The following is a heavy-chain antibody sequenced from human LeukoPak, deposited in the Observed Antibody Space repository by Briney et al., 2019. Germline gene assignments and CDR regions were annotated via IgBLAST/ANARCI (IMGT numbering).Heavy chain of an antibody. D-gene: IGHD1-26*01. CDR2: INYSGSS. CDR3: AREVVGATNGMDV. CDR1: GDSISSYY. Sequence: KPSETLSLTCTVSGDSISSYYWSWIRQPPGKGLEWIGYINYSGSSNYNPSLRSRVTISVDTSKNQFSLKLSSVTAADTAVYYCAREVVGATNGMDVWGHGTTATVSS. J-gene: IGHJ6*02. V-gene: IGHV4-59*01.